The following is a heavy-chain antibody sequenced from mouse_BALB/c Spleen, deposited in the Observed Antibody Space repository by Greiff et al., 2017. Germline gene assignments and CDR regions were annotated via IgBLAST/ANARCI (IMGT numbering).Heavy chain of an antibody. CDR1: GFTFSSFG. D-gene: IGHD1-1*01. J-gene: IGHJ1*01. V-gene: IGHV5-17*02. CDR2: ISSGSSTI. Sequence: DVKLVESGGGLVQPGGSRKLSCAASGFTFSSFGMHWVRQAPEKGLEWVAYISSGSSTIYYADTVKGRFTISRDNPKNTLFLQMTSLRSEDTAMYYCARERGYYGSSYVTYWYFDVWGAGTTVTVSS. CDR3: ARERGYYGSSYVTYWYFDV.